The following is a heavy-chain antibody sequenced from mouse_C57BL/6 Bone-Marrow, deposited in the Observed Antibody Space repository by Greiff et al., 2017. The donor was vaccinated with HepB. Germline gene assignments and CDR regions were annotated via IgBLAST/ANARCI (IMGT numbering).Heavy chain of an antibody. V-gene: IGHV7-3*01. D-gene: IGHD1-1*01. J-gene: IGHJ1*03. CDR1: GFTFTDYY. Sequence: EVKLQESGGGLVQPGGSLSLSCAASGFTFTDYYMSWVRQPPGKALEWLGFIRNKANGYTTEYSASVKGRFTISRDNSQSILYLQMNALRAEDSATYYCARRIYYYGSSYRTDWYFDVWGTGTTVTVSS. CDR2: IRNKANGYTT. CDR3: ARRIYYYGSSYRTDWYFDV.